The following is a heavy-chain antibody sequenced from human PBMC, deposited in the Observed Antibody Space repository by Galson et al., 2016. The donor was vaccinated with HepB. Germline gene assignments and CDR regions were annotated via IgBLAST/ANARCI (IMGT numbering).Heavy chain of an antibody. J-gene: IGHJ4*02. CDR3: ARDRDAELDY. Sequence: SVKVSCKASGYTFTNNGISWVRQAPGQGLEWMGWISAHSGNTNYAQKFQGRLTLTKDTSAGTVYMELRSLRLDETAMYYCARDRDAELDYWGQGALVTVSS. CDR2: ISAHSGNT. V-gene: IGHV1-18*01. CDR1: GYTFTNNG. D-gene: IGHD2-21*02.